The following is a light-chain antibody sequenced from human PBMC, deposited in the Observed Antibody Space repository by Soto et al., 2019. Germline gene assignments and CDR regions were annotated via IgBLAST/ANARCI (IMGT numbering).Light chain of an antibody. V-gene: IGLV1-40*01. J-gene: IGLJ1*01. CDR2: GNS. Sequence: QSVLTQPPSVSGAPGQRVTISCTGSSSNIGAGYDVHWYQQLPGTAPKLLIYGNSNRPSGVPDRFSGSKSGTSASLAITGLQAEDEADYYCQSYASSLSGSVFGRGTKVTVL. CDR1: SSNIGAGYD. CDR3: QSYASSLSGSV.